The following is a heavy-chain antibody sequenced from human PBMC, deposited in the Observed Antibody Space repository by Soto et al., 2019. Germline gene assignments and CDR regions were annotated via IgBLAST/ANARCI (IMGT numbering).Heavy chain of an antibody. CDR2: ISTYSGDT. Sequence: QVHLVQSGVEVKTPVASVKVSCQASGYTFFTYDISWVRQAPGQGLEWMGWISTYSGDTKYAQKFQGRVTMTTDTSTTTAYLELRSLRSDDTAVYYCARHHGPTTSENGFDPWCQGTLVTVSS. CDR1: GYTFFTYD. V-gene: IGHV1-18*01. D-gene: IGHD5-12*01. CDR3: ARHHGPTTSENGFDP. J-gene: IGHJ5*02.